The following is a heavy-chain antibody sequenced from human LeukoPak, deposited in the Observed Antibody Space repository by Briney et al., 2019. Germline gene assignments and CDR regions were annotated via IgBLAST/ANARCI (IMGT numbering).Heavy chain of an antibody. Sequence: GASVKVSCKASGGTFSSYAISWVRQAPGQGLEWMGRIIPILGIANYAQKFQGRVTITADKSTSTAYMELRSLRSDDTAVYYCARADRYYYDSRKSLPLDYWGQGTLVTVSS. J-gene: IGHJ4*02. V-gene: IGHV1-69*04. CDR3: ARADRYYYDSRKSLPLDY. D-gene: IGHD3-22*01. CDR1: GGTFSSYA. CDR2: IIPILGIA.